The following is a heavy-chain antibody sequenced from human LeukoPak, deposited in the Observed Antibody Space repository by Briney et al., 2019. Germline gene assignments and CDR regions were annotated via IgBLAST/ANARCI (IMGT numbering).Heavy chain of an antibody. CDR3: ARDRRAPRRDGDAFDY. CDR2: IDSSSSTI. V-gene: IGHV3-48*04. J-gene: IGHJ4*02. D-gene: IGHD4-17*01. Sequence: GGSLRLSCEASGFIFSDYNMNWVRQAPGKGLEWLSYIDSSSSTIYYADSVKGRFAISRDNAKNSLYLQMNSLRAEDTAVYYCARDRRAPRRDGDAFDYWGQGTLVTVSS. CDR1: GFIFSDYN.